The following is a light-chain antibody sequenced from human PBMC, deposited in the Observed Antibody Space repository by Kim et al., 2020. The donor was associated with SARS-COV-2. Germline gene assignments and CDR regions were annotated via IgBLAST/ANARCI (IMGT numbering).Light chain of an antibody. CDR3: QQYYTTPLT. CDR1: QNILSSSNNKDY. J-gene: IGKJ1*01. Sequence: DIVMTQSPDSLAVSLAERATINCKSSQNILSSSNNKDYLAWYQQKPGQPPKLLIYSASTRASGVPDRFSGCGSGTDFTLTISSLQAEDVAVYYCQQYYTTPLTFGQGTKVEI. CDR2: SAS. V-gene: IGKV4-1*01.